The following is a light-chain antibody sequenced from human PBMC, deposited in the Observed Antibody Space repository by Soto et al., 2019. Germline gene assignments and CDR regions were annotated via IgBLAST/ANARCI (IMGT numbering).Light chain of an antibody. CDR3: QKYNTAPLT. Sequence: EILLTQSPGSLSLSGGERATLSCRASQSVSSRYLAWYQQKPGQAPRLLIYGASSRATGIPDRFSGSGSGTVFTLTISSLQPEDVATYYCQKYNTAPLTFGEGTKVEIK. V-gene: IGKV3-20*01. CDR2: GAS. J-gene: IGKJ4*01. CDR1: QSVSSRY.